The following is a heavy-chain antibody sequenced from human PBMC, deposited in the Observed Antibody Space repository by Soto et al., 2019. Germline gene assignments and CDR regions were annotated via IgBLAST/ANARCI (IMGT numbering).Heavy chain of an antibody. Sequence: QVQLQQSGPGLVKPSQTLSLTCAISGDSVSSKSAAWNWIRQSPSRGLEWLGRTYYRSKWYNDYAVSVESRITINPDTSKNQFSLQLNSVTPEDTAVYYCARVEFTQQLRWFDPWGQGTLVTVSS. V-gene: IGHV6-1*01. CDR2: TYYRSKWYN. CDR1: GDSVSSKSAA. CDR3: ARVEFTQQLRWFDP. J-gene: IGHJ5*02. D-gene: IGHD6-13*01.